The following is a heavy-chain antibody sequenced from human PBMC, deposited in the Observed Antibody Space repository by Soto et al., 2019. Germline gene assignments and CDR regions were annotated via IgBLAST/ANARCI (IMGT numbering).Heavy chain of an antibody. CDR1: GGSFSGYY. Sequence: SETLSLTCAVYGGSFSGYYWRWIRPPPGKGLEWIGEINHSGSTNYNPSLKSRVTISVDTSKNQFSLKLSSVTAADTAVYYCASTRYCSGGSCDPGLDYWGPGTLVTVSS. CDR3: ASTRYCSGGSCDPGLDY. J-gene: IGHJ4*02. CDR2: INHSGST. D-gene: IGHD2-15*01. V-gene: IGHV4-34*01.